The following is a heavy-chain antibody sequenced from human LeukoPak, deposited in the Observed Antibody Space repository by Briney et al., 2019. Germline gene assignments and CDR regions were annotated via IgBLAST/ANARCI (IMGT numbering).Heavy chain of an antibody. CDR1: GYTFTSYG. J-gene: IGHJ3*02. CDR3: ARPISGPLSFWAFDI. D-gene: IGHD1-14*01. V-gene: IGHV1-18*01. Sequence: ASVKVSCKASGYTFTSYGISWVRQAPGQGLEWMGWISAYNGNTNYAQKFQGRVTMTRDTSISTAYMELSRLRSDDTAVYYCARPISGPLSFWAFDIWGQGTMVTVSS. CDR2: ISAYNGNT.